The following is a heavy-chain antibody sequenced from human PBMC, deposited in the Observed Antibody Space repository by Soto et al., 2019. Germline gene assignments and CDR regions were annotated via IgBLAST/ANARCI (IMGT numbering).Heavy chain of an antibody. D-gene: IGHD5-12*01. CDR1: GGSISSYY. CDR3: ARVYSGYDSAGASDI. J-gene: IGHJ3*02. V-gene: IGHV4-59*01. Sequence: SQTLSLNCTVSGGSISSYYWSWIRQPPGKGLEWIGYIYYSGSTNYNPSLKSRVTISVDTSKNQFSLKLSSVTAADTAVYYCARVYSGYDSAGASDIWGQGTMVTVSS. CDR2: IYYSGST.